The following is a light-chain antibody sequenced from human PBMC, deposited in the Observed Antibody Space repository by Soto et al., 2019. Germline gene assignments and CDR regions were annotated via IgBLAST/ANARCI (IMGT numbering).Light chain of an antibody. CDR3: GSYTSTSTLYV. V-gene: IGLV2-14*03. CDR2: DVS. CDR1: SSDIGGYNY. J-gene: IGLJ1*01. Sequence: QSVLTQPASVSGSPGQSITISCTGTSSDIGGYNYVSWYQQLPGKVPKLIIYDVSIRPSGVSDRFSGSKSGNAASLTISGLQAEDEADYYCGSYTSTSTLYVFGTGTKVTVL.